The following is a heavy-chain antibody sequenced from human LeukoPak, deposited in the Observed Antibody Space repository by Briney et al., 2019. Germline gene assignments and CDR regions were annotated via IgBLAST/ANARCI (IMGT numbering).Heavy chain of an antibody. CDR2: IKEDGNEI. CDR3: ASGSGWYHDY. D-gene: IGHD6-19*01. CDR1: GFTFSSYW. J-gene: IGHJ4*02. Sequence: GGSLRLSCAASGFTFSSYWMSWVRQAPGKGLEWVANIKEDGNEIYYVDSVKGRFTISRDNAKNSLYLQMNSLRAEDTAVYYCASGSGWYHDYWGLGTLVIVSS. V-gene: IGHV3-7*01.